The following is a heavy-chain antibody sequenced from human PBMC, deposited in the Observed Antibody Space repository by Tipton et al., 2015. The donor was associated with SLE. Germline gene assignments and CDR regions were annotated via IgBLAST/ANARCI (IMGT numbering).Heavy chain of an antibody. D-gene: IGHD3-22*01. CDR1: GHSISSGFY. CDR3: AGDSSGSYYDRGGYYQLANRHFDL. V-gene: IGHV4-38-2*02. J-gene: IGHJ4*02. Sequence: TLSLTCSVSGHSISSGFYWGWIRQSPGKGLEWIGNFYHRGTTYYNPPLKSRVTISADTSKNHLSLKLTSVTAADTAVYYCAGDSSGSYYDRGGYYQLANRHFDLWGRGILVSVSS. CDR2: FYHRGTT.